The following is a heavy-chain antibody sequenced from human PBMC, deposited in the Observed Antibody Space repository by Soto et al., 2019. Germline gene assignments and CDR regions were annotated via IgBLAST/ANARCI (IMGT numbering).Heavy chain of an antibody. D-gene: IGHD5-12*01. J-gene: IGHJ6*02. CDR1: GFTFSDYY. Sequence: QVQLVESGGGLVKPGGSLRLSCAASGFTFSDYYMSWIRQAPGKGLEWVSYISSSSSSTNYADSVKGRFTISRDNAKNSLYLQMNGLRAEDTAVYYCARDLVATYRYYGMDVWGQGTTVTVCS. CDR2: ISSSSSST. V-gene: IGHV3-11*06. CDR3: ARDLVATYRYYGMDV.